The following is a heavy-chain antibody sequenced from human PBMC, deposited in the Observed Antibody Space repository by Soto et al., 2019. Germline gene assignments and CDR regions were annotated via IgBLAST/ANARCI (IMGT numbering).Heavy chain of an antibody. CDR3: ARKIVVVPAAFYYYYYMDV. J-gene: IGHJ6*03. Sequence: QVQLQQWGAGLLKPSETLSLTCAVYGGSFSGYYWSWIRQPPGKGLEWIGEINHSGSTNYNPSLKSRVTISVDTSKNQFSLKLSSVTAADTAVYYCARKIVVVPAAFYYYYYMDVGGKGTTVTVSS. D-gene: IGHD2-2*01. CDR2: INHSGST. V-gene: IGHV4-34*01. CDR1: GGSFSGYY.